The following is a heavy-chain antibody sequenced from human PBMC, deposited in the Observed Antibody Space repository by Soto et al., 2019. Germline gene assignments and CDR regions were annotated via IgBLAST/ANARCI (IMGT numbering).Heavy chain of an antibody. CDR1: GFTFSSYA. J-gene: IGHJ6*02. CDR3: ARDVWETTSRYYGLDL. D-gene: IGHD1-26*01. CDR2: ISGSGGTT. Sequence: GESLKISCAASGFTFSSYAMTWVRQAPGKRLEWVSGISGSGGTTSYTDSVKGRFTISRDNSKKTLFLEMKSLGVEDTAVYLCARDVWETTSRYYGLDLWGLGTTVTVSS. V-gene: IGHV3-23*01.